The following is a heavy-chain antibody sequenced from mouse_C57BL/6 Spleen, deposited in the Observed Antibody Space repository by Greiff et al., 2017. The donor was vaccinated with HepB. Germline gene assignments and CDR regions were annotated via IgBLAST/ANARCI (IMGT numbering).Heavy chain of an antibody. V-gene: IGHV1-26*01. CDR2: INPNNGGT. D-gene: IGHD2-4*01. J-gene: IGHJ4*01. Sequence: EVQLQQSGPELVKPGASVKISCKASGYTFTDYYMNWVKQSHGKSLEWIGDINPNNGGTSYNQKFKGKATLTVDKSSSTAYMELRSLTSKDSAVYYCASPLGLRRAMDYWGQGTSDTVSS. CDR1: GYTFTDYY. CDR3: ASPLGLRRAMDY.